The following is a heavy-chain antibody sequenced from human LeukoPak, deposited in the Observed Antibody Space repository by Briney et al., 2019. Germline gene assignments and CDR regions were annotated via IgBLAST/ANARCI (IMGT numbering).Heavy chain of an antibody. CDR3: SRGHCSGGSCYFDFDY. CDR1: GLAFCDYS. J-gene: IGHJ4*02. Sequence: GGSLTLSCTASGLAFCDYSVSWLRQAPGKGLVGVGFIRIKAYGGTTEHAASVKGRSTISRDDSKSIAYLQMNSLKTEDTAVYYCSRGHCSGGSCYFDFDYWGQGTLVTVSS. D-gene: IGHD2-15*01. CDR2: IRIKAYGGTT. V-gene: IGHV3-49*03.